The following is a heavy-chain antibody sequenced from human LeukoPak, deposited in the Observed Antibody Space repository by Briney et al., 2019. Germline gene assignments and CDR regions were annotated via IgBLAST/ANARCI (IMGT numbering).Heavy chain of an antibody. CDR2: IYSTGRS. V-gene: IGHV4-4*07. CDR3: ARTEYHYYYMDV. CDR1: GGSISNYF. Sequence: PSETLSLTCTVSGGSISNYFWSWVRQPAGKGLEWIGRIYSTGRSDYNPSLKSRITMSVDTSKNQFSLKLSSVTAADTAVYFCARTEYHYYYMDVWGKGTTVTVSS. J-gene: IGHJ6*03.